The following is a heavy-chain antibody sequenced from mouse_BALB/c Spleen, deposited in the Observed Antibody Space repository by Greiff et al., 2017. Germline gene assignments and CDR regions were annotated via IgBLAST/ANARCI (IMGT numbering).Heavy chain of an antibody. CDR2: ISSGGST. J-gene: IGHJ1*01. CDR1: GFTFSSYA. D-gene: IGHD6-5*01. Sequence: EVMLVESGGGLVKPGGSLKLSCAASGFTFSSYAMSWVRQTPEKRLEWVASISSGGSTYYPDSVKGRFTISRDNARNILYLQMSSLRSEDTAMYYCARGGRSYVNWYFDVWGAGTTVTVSS. V-gene: IGHV5-6-5*01. CDR3: ARGGRSYVNWYFDV.